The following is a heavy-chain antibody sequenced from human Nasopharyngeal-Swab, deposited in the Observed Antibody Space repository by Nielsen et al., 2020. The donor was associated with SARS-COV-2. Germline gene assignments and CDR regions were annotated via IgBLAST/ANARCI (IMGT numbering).Heavy chain of an antibody. V-gene: IGHV5-51*01. CDR2: IYPGDSDT. CDR3: ARHLRRGGDSGGDWFDP. J-gene: IGHJ5*02. D-gene: IGHD2-21*01. CDR1: GYSFTSYW. Sequence: GESLKISCKGSGYSFTSYWIGWVRQMPGKGLEWIGIIYPGDSDTRYSPSFQGQVTISADKSISTAYLQWSSLKASDTATYYCARHLRRGGDSGGDWFDPWGQGTLVTVSS.